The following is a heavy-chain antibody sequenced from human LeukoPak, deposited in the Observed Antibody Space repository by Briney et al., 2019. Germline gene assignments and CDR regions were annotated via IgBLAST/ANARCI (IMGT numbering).Heavy chain of an antibody. V-gene: IGHV5-51*01. Sequence: GEFLKISCKGSGYSFISYWIGWVRQMPGKGLEWMGIIYPADSDTRNSPSFQGQVTISADKSINTAYLQWSSLKASDTAMYFCARLKGGSGAPFDYWGQGTLVTVSS. CDR1: GYSFISYW. CDR2: IYPADSDT. D-gene: IGHD1-26*01. CDR3: ARLKGGSGAPFDY. J-gene: IGHJ4*02.